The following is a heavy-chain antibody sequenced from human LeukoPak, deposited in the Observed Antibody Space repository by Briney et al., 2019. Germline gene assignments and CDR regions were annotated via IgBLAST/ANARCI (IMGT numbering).Heavy chain of an antibody. CDR3: ASGYGSGSYYHDAFDI. D-gene: IGHD3-10*01. CDR1: GYTFTGYY. J-gene: IGHJ3*02. V-gene: IGHV1-2*02. CDR2: INPNSGGT. Sequence: EASVNVSFKASGYTFTGYYMHWVRQAPGQGLEWMGWINPNSGGTNYAQKFQGRVTMTRDTSISTAYMELSRLRSDDTAVYYCASGYGSGSYYHDAFDIWGQGTMVTVSS.